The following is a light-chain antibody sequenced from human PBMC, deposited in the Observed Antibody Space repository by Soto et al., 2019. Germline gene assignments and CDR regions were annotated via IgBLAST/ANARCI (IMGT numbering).Light chain of an antibody. Sequence: QSALTQPASVSGSPGQSVTISCTGTSSDVGTYDYVSWYQHHPGKAPKLIIYEVSNRPSGVSNRFSGSKSGNTASLTISGLQAEDEADYYCISYTTSTTLVVFGGGTKVTVL. CDR3: ISYTTSTTLVV. J-gene: IGLJ2*01. CDR2: EVS. CDR1: SSDVGTYDY. V-gene: IGLV2-14*01.